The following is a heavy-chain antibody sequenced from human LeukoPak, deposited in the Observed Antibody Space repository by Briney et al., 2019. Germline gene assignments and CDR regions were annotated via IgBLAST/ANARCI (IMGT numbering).Heavy chain of an antibody. D-gene: IGHD6-13*01. V-gene: IGHV4-4*07. CDR1: SGSISSYY. CDR2: IYVSGRT. CDR3: ARGRIVGTWFDP. Sequence: SETLSLICTVSSGSISSYYWTWIRQPAGKGLEWIGRIYVSGRTNYSPSLKSRVTMSVDTSKNQFSLKLSSMTAADTAIYSCARGRIVGTWFDPWGQGILVTVSS. J-gene: IGHJ5*02.